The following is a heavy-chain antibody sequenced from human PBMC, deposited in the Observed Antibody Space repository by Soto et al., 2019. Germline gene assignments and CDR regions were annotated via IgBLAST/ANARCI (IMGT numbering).Heavy chain of an antibody. CDR2: IGASGDIT. Sequence: GGSLRLCCAASGFSFTNFAMIWVRQAPGKGLEWVAGIGASGDITWYADSVKGRLSISRDNSKNTLYLQLNSLRFEDTAVYYCAKDDFTDRGDDYFDYWGPGTLVTVSS. V-gene: IGHV3-23*01. D-gene: IGHD2-21*02. CDR3: AKDDFTDRGDDYFDY. J-gene: IGHJ4*02. CDR1: GFSFTNFA.